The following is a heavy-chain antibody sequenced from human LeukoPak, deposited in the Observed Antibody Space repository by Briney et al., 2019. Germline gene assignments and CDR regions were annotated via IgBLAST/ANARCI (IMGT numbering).Heavy chain of an antibody. CDR1: GGSISSYY. CDR3: ARGSYGGTFDY. CDR2: IYYSGST. V-gene: IGHV4-59*01. Sequence: PSETLSLTCTVSGGSISSYYWSWIRQPPGKGLEWIGYIYYSGSTNYNPSLKSRVTISVDTSKNQFSLKLSSVTAADTAVYYCARGSYGGTFDYWGQGTLVTVSS. J-gene: IGHJ4*02. D-gene: IGHD4-17*01.